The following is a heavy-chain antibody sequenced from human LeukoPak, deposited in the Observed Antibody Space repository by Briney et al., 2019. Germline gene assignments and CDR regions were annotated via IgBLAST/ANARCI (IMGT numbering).Heavy chain of an antibody. J-gene: IGHJ3*02. CDR3: ARVRVVVPAAIPYDAFDI. Sequence: SVKVSCKASGGTFSSYAISWVRQAPGQGLEWMGGIIPIFGTANYAQKFQGRVRITTDESMSTAYMELSSLRSEDTAVYYCARVRVVVPAAIPYDAFDIWGQGTMVTVSS. CDR2: IIPIFGTA. D-gene: IGHD2-2*02. V-gene: IGHV1-69*05. CDR1: GGTFSSYA.